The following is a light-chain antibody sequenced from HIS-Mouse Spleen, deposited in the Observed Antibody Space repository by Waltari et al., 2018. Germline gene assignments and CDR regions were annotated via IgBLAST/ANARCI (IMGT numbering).Light chain of an antibody. Sequence: SYVLTQPPSVSVAPGQPARITCGGTNIGSKRVHWYQQKPGQAPVLVVYAASDRPSGIPERFSGSNSGNTATLTISRVEAGDEADYYCQVWDSSSDHYVFGTGTKVTVL. CDR2: AAS. CDR3: QVWDSSSDHYV. V-gene: IGLV3-21*02. CDR1: NIGSKR. J-gene: IGLJ1*01.